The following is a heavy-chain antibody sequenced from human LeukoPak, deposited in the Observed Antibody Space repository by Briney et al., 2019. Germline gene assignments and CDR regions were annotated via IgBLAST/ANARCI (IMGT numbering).Heavy chain of an antibody. CDR2: IYYSGST. Sequence: KTSETLSLTCNVSGGSIITYYWSWIRQPPGKGLEWIGYIYYSGSTNYNPSLKSRVTISVDTSKNQFSLKLSSVTAADTAVYYCARVPKPNAIFGVPPKSDGAFDIWGQGTMVTVSS. CDR1: GGSIITYY. D-gene: IGHD3-3*01. J-gene: IGHJ3*02. V-gene: IGHV4-59*01. CDR3: ARVPKPNAIFGVPPKSDGAFDI.